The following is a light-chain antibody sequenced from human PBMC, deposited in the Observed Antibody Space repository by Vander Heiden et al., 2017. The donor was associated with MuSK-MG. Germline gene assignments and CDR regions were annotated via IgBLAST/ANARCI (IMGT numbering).Light chain of an antibody. CDR2: GAS. CDR3: QQDNNRPPA. Sequence: EIVLTQSPATLSVSPGERATLSCRASQSVSRNLAWYQQKPGQAPRLLIYGASTRASGIPARFSGSGSGTEFSLTISSLQSEDSAIYYCQQDNNRPPAFGQGTKVEIK. J-gene: IGKJ1*01. V-gene: IGKV3-15*01. CDR1: QSVSRN.